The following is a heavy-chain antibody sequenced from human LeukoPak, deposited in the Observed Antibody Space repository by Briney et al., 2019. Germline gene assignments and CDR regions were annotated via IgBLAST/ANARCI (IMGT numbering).Heavy chain of an antibody. Sequence: SETLSLTCAVSDGSISTYYWTWIRQSPGKGLEWIGFIHYTGTTSYNPSLKSRLTISVDTSKDPFSLSLDSVTAADTAIYFCARARRSNGAAAGTGYIDSWGQGTLVTVSS. CDR1: DGSISTYY. V-gene: IGHV4-59*01. J-gene: IGHJ4*02. CDR3: ARARRSNGAAAGTGYIDS. D-gene: IGHD6-13*01. CDR2: IHYTGTT.